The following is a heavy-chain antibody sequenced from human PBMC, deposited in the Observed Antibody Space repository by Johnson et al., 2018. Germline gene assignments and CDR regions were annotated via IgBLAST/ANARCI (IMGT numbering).Heavy chain of an antibody. J-gene: IGHJ4*02. D-gene: IGHD5-18*01. CDR3: ARNGYSYGRDFEY. V-gene: IGHV4-4*02. CDR2: IYQSGST. Sequence: QVELQESGPGLVKPSGTLSLTCAVSGGSIRSNNWWSWVRQPPGKGLEWIGEIYQSGSTNYNPSLKSLVTISVEKSKNQFSLKLSPVSAADTAVYYCARNGYSYGRDFEYWGQGTLVTVSS. CDR1: GGSIRSNNW.